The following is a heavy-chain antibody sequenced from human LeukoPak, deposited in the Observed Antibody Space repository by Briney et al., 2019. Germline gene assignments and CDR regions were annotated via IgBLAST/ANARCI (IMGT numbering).Heavy chain of an antibody. CDR3: AIATFYYDSSGYPNWFDP. CDR1: GGTFSSYT. CDR2: IIPIFGTA. Sequence: SVKVSCKASGGTFSSYTISWVRQAPGQGLEWMGGIIPIFGTANYAQKFQGRVTITTDESTSTAYMELSSLRSEDTAVYYCAIATFYYDSSGYPNWFDPWGQGTLVTVSS. J-gene: IGHJ5*02. D-gene: IGHD3-22*01. V-gene: IGHV1-69*05.